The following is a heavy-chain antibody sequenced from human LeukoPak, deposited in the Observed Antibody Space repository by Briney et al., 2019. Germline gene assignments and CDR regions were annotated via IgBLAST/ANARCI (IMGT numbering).Heavy chain of an antibody. D-gene: IGHD3-16*01. CDR1: GLTFSNFA. CDR3: AKGVDDSGIYYYHYMDV. J-gene: IGHJ6*03. Sequence: GGSLRLSCAASGLTFSNFAMTWVRQAPGKGLEWVSTISGSGGSRYYADSVKGRFTVSRDKSKDTLNLQMNSLRAEDTAVYYCAKGVDDSGIYYYHYMDVWGKGTTVTVSS. V-gene: IGHV3-23*01. CDR2: ISGSGGSR.